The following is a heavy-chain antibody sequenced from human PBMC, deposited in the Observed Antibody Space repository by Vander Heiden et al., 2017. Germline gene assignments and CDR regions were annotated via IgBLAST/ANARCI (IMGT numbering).Heavy chain of an antibody. CDR3: ARDPKLYGAFGPYFDY. CDR2: ISATGVTI. J-gene: IGHJ4*02. D-gene: IGHD2-15*01. CDR1: GSPFSSFT. V-gene: IGHV3-48*02. Sequence: EVQLVQSGGGLVHPGGALRLSCGASGSPFSSFTMPWARQIPGKGLEWISYISATGVTIYYSQSVEGRFTISRDNVKNSLYLQMNNLRDDDTGVYYCARDPKLYGAFGPYFDYWGQGVLVTVA.